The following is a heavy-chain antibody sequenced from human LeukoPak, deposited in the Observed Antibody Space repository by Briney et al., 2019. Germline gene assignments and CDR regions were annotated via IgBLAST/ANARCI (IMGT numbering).Heavy chain of an antibody. Sequence: PSETLSVTCTVSGGSISSSSYYWGWIRQPPGKGLEWIGSIYYSGSTYYNPSLKSRVTISVDTSKNQFSLKLSSVTAADTAVYYCARTQLVIGDYMDVWGKGTTVTVSS. V-gene: IGHV4-39*01. CDR3: ARTQLVIGDYMDV. J-gene: IGHJ6*03. D-gene: IGHD6-13*01. CDR2: IYYSGST. CDR1: GGSISSSSYY.